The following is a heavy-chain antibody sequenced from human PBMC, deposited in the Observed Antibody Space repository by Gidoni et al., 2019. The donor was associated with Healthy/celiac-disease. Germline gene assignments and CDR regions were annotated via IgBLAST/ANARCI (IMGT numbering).Heavy chain of an antibody. CDR3: AGAPAAGTTGYYYYYYMDV. J-gene: IGHJ6*03. CDR2: IYYSGST. CDR1: GGSISSGDYY. V-gene: IGHV4-30-4*01. Sequence: QVQLQESGPGLVKPSQTLSLTCTVSGGSISSGDYYWSWIRQPPGKGLEWIGYIYYSGSTYYNPSLKSRVTISVDTSKNQFSLKLSSVTAEDTAVYYCAGAPAAGTTGYYYYYYMDVWGKGTTVTVSS. D-gene: IGHD1-1*01.